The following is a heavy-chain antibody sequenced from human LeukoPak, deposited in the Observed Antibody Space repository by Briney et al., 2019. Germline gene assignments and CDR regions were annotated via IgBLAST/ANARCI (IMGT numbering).Heavy chain of an antibody. CDR3: ARGSEYFQH. J-gene: IGHJ1*01. CDR2: ISSSGSTI. CDR1: GFTFSDYY. V-gene: IGHV3-11*04. Sequence: AVSLRLSCAASGFTFSDYYRSWIRQAPGKGLEWVSYISSSGSTIYYADSVRGRFTIARDNAKNSLYLQMNSLRAEDTAVYYCARGSEYFQHWGQGTLVTVSS.